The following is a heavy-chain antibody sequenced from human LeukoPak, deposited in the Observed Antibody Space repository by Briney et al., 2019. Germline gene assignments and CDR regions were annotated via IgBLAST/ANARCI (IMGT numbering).Heavy chain of an antibody. Sequence: ASVKVSCKVSGYTLTELSMHWVREAPGKGLEXMGGFDPEDGETIYTQKFQGRVTMTEDTSTATAYMELSSLRSEDTAVYYCATYTRYSGYFEGGWFDPWGQGTLVTVSS. V-gene: IGHV1-24*01. J-gene: IGHJ5*02. CDR3: ATYTRYSGYFEGGWFDP. CDR2: FDPEDGET. D-gene: IGHD5-12*01. CDR1: GYTLTELS.